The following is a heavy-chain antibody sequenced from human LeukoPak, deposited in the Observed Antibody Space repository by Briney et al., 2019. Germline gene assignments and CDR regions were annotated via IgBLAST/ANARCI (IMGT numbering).Heavy chain of an antibody. CDR3: ARGMDYYDNRGYTTDS. Sequence: GALRLSCAASGFTFSTYWMHWVRQVPGKGLVWVSRLNSDGSSTTYADSVKGRFTISRDNAKNTLYLQMNGLRVDDTAVYFCARGMDYYDNRGYTTDSWGQGTLVTVAS. J-gene: IGHJ4*02. V-gene: IGHV3-74*01. D-gene: IGHD3-22*01. CDR2: LNSDGSST. CDR1: GFTFSTYW.